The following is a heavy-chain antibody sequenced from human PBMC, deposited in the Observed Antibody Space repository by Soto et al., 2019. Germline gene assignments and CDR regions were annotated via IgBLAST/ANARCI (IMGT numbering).Heavy chain of an antibody. J-gene: IGHJ5*02. CDR1: GGTFSSYA. D-gene: IGHD6-6*01. CDR3: ARAGRIAARPGLSWFDP. V-gene: IGHV1-69*13. CDR2: IIPIFGTA. Sequence: ASVKVSCKASGGTFSSYAISWVRQAPGQGLEWVGGIIPIFGTANYAQKFQGRVTITADESTSTAYMELSSLRSEDTAVYYCARAGRIAARPGLSWFDPWGQGXLVTVYS.